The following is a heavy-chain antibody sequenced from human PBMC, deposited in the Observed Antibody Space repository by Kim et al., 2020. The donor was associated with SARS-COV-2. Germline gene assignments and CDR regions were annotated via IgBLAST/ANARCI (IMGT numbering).Heavy chain of an antibody. CDR3: ARDSSSWHRIFYYFDY. CDR1: GFTFSSYA. J-gene: IGHJ4*02. V-gene: IGHV3-30*04. Sequence: GGSLRLSCAASGFTFSSYAMHWVRQAPGKGLEWVAVISYDGSNKYYADSVKGRFTISRDNSKNTLYLQMNSLRAEDTAVYYCARDSSSWHRIFYYFDYWGQGTLVTVSS. CDR2: ISYDGSNK. D-gene: IGHD6-13*01.